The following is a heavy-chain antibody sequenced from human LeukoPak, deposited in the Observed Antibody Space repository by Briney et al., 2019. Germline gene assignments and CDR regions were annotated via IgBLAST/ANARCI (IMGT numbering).Heavy chain of an antibody. Sequence: GGSLRLSCAASEFTFGFYGMRWVRQAPGEGLEWVAFIRFDGSNKYYADSVKGRFTISRDNSRNTLYLQMNSLRAEDTAVYYCAKDRRDADYEFYFDYWGQGTLVTVSS. CDR1: EFTFGFYG. V-gene: IGHV3-30*02. D-gene: IGHD4-17*01. CDR2: IRFDGSNK. CDR3: AKDRRDADYEFYFDY. J-gene: IGHJ4*02.